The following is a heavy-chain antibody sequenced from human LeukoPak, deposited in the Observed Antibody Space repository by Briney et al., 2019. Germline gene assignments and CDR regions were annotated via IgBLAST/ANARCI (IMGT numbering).Heavy chain of an antibody. V-gene: IGHV3-15*01. Sequence: PGGSLRLSCAASGFTFSNAWMSWVRQAPGKGLEWVGRIKSKTDGGTTDYAAPVKGRFTISRDDSKNTLYLQMNSLKTEDTAVYYCTTILHYYDSSGYYYSVRDYWGQGTLVTVSS. J-gene: IGHJ4*02. CDR3: TTILHYYDSSGYYYSVRDY. CDR1: GFTFSNAW. D-gene: IGHD3-22*01. CDR2: IKSKTDGGTT.